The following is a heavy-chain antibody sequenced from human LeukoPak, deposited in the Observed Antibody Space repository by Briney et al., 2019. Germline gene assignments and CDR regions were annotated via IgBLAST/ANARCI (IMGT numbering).Heavy chain of an antibody. CDR3: AKATVKIRAFDI. D-gene: IGHD1-14*01. V-gene: IGHV3-33*06. CDR1: GFTFSSSA. J-gene: IGHJ3*02. Sequence: GGSLRLSCAASGFTFSSSAMHWVRQAPGKGLEWLALIWYDGSNIYYADSVKGRFTISRDNSKNTLYLQMNSLRAEDTAVYYCAKATVKIRAFDIWGQGTMVTVSS. CDR2: IWYDGSNI.